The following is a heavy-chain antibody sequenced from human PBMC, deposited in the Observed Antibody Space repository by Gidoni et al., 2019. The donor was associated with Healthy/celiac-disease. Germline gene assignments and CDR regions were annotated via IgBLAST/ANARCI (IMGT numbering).Heavy chain of an antibody. CDR2: IDPSDAYT. CDR1: GYSFTRYW. CDR3: ARPPAMGYYYYGMDV. V-gene: IGHV5-10-1*03. Sequence: EVQLVQSGAEVKKPGESLRISCKGSGYSFTRYWISWVRQMPGKGLEWMGRIDPSDAYTNYSPSFQGHVTISADKSISTAYLQWSSLKASDTAMYYCARPPAMGYYYYGMDVWGQGTTVTVSS. J-gene: IGHJ6*02. D-gene: IGHD2-2*01.